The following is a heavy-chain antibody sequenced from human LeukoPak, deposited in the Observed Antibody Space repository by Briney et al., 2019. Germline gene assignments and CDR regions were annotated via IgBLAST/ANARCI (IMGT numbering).Heavy chain of an antibody. Sequence: SGTLSLTFAVSGGSISSNNWWSWVRQPPGKGLEWIGEIYHSGSTNYNPSLKSPVTISVDKSKNQFSLKLSSVTAADTAVYYCANKRNAAPYYFDYWGQGTLVTVSS. J-gene: IGHJ4*02. CDR2: IYHSGST. V-gene: IGHV4-4*02. D-gene: IGHD6-25*01. CDR3: ANKRNAAPYYFDY. CDR1: GGSISSNNW.